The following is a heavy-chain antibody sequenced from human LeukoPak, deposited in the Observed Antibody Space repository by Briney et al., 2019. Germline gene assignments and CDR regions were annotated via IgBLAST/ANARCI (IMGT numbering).Heavy chain of an antibody. J-gene: IGHJ3*02. V-gene: IGHV1-46*01. Sequence: ASVKVSCKASGYTFTSYYMHWVRQAPGQGLEWMGIINPSGGSTSYAQKFQGRVTMTRDTSTSTVYMELSSLRSDDTAVYYCATHDITMIVVAADAFDIWGQGTMVTVSS. D-gene: IGHD3-22*01. CDR1: GYTFTSYY. CDR2: INPSGGST. CDR3: ATHDITMIVVAADAFDI.